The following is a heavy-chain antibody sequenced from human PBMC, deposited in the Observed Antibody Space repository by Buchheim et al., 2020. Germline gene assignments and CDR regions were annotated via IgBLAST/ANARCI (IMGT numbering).Heavy chain of an antibody. CDR1: GSSVSSGSYY. CDR2: IYYSGST. J-gene: IGHJ4*02. D-gene: IGHD6-13*01. CDR3: ARGTSIAAAGAHFDY. Sequence: QVQLQESGPGLVKPSETLSLTCTVSGSSVSSGSYYWSWIRQPPGKGLEWIGYIYYSGSTNYNPSLKSRVNLSVDTSKNQFSLKLSSVTAADTAVYYCARGTSIAAAGAHFDYWGQGTL. V-gene: IGHV4-61*01.